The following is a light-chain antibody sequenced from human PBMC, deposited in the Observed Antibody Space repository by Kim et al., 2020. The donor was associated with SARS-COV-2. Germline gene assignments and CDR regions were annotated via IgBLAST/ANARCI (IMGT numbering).Light chain of an antibody. CDR2: AAS. J-gene: IGKJ2*01. Sequence: LSASGENRVTITCQGSHDSNKLLNWHQNEPGTAPVLLIDAASNLGTGVSSRFSGSGVEAYFTFISTRLQHDVIASYYRQRYDHLYTFGQGTKLEI. CDR3: QRYDHLYT. CDR1: HDSNKL. V-gene: IGKV1-33*01.